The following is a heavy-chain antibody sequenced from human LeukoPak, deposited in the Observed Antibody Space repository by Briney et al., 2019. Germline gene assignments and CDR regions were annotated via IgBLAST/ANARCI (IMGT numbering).Heavy chain of an antibody. Sequence: GGTLRLSCAASGFTFSTYGVSWVRQAPGKGLEWVSGISASGDITYYADSVKGRFTISRDSAKNTLYLQMNSLRGEDTAVYYCVREDRILLGNDAFDIWGQGTMVTVSS. CDR3: VREDRILLGNDAFDI. J-gene: IGHJ3*02. CDR2: ISASGDIT. V-gene: IGHV3-23*01. CDR1: GFTFSTYG. D-gene: IGHD2-8*01.